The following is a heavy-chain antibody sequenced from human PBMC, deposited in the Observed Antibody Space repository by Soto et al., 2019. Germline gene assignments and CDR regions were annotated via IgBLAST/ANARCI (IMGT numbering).Heavy chain of an antibody. V-gene: IGHV1-18*01. CDR3: ARDRLIAVTGLLRN. J-gene: IGHJ4*02. D-gene: IGHD6-19*01. CDR2: ISAYDDKT. CDR1: GYPFTSYG. Sequence: QVQLVQSGAEVKKPGASVKVSCKTSGYPFTSYGINWVRQAPGQGPEWMGWISAYDDKTIYSQKFQGRVTLPADTSTTTAYMELRGLRSDDTAVYYCARDRLIAVTGLLRNWGQGTLVTVSS.